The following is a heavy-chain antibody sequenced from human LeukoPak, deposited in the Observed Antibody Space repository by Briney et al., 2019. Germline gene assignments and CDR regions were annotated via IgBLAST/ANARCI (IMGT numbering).Heavy chain of an antibody. Sequence: GGSLRLSCAASGLRFSDYYVSWIRQAPGKGLQWVSYISSGGDIMHYADSVKGRFTSSRDNAKNSVYLEMNSLGAEDTAVYYCATNLIGAGEYFQQWGQGTLVTVSS. J-gene: IGHJ1*01. V-gene: IGHV3-11*01. CDR3: ATNLIGAGEYFQQ. CDR1: GLRFSDYY. CDR2: ISSGGDIM. D-gene: IGHD2/OR15-2a*01.